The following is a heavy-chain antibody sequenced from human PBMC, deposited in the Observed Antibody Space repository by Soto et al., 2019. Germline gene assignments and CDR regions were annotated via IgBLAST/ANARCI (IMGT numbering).Heavy chain of an antibody. Sequence: QLQLQESGSGLVKPSQTLSLTCAVSGGSISSGGYSWSWIRQPPGKGLEWIGYIYHSGSTYYNPSLKSRVTTSVDRSKHQFALKLRSVTAADTAVYYCAAGGGLPRYYWGQGTLVTVSS. D-gene: IGHD5-12*01. CDR2: IYHSGST. CDR1: GGSISSGGYS. J-gene: IGHJ4*02. V-gene: IGHV4-30-2*01. CDR3: AAGGGLPRYY.